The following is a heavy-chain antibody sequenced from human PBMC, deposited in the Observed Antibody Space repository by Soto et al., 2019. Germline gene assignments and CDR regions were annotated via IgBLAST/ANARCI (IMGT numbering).Heavy chain of an antibody. V-gene: IGHV1-18*01. CDR3: ARDWRTPYYGSGRHYPDH. Sequence: QVQLVQSGGEVIKPGASVTVSCRASGYTFSSYGINWVRQAPGQGPEWMGWISAYNGDTNYAQNFQGRVTLTTDTSTSTAYMELRSLRSDDTAVYYCARDWRTPYYGSGRHYPDHWGQGTLVTVSS. CDR1: GYTFSSYG. J-gene: IGHJ5*02. CDR2: ISAYNGDT. D-gene: IGHD3-10*01.